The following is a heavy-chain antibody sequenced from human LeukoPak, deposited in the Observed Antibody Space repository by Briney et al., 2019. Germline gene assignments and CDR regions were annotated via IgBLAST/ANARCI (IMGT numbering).Heavy chain of an antibody. CDR2: ISGVGRTT. J-gene: IGHJ4*02. D-gene: IGHD3-22*01. CDR1: GFTFANFA. Sequence: GGSLRLSCAASGFTFANFAMSWVRQAPGRGLEWVSAISGVGRTTYYADSVKGRFTISRDNSNNMLYLEMNNLGAEDTATYYCAKDNTYDDSGYYLNYWDQGTLVTVSS. CDR3: AKDNTYDDSGYYLNY. V-gene: IGHV3-23*01.